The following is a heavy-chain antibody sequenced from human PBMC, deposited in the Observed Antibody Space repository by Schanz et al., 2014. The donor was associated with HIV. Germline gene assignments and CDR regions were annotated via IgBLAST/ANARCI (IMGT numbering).Heavy chain of an antibody. CDR3: AKGGRDILSYYGMDV. Sequence: EVQLVEFGGGLVQPGGSLRLSCEASGFTFSSYWMHWVRQAPGKGLEWVSGISWNSGSIGYADSVKGRFTISRDNAKNTLYLQMNSLRAEDTAVYYCAKGGRDILSYYGMDVWGQGTTVTVSS. J-gene: IGHJ6*02. V-gene: IGHV3-74*01. CDR1: GFTFSSYW. D-gene: IGHD2-15*01. CDR2: ISWNSGSI.